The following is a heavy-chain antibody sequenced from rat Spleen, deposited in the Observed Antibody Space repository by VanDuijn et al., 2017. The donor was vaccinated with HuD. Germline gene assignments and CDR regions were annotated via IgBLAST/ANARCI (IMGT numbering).Heavy chain of an antibody. Sequence: EVQLVESDGGLVQPGRSLKLSCVASGFTFNDCYMAWVRQAPTKGLEWVASISSGGGGIYYLDSVKGRFTISRDNAESTLYLQMNSLRSEDTATYYCARPAMGITTNYFDYWGQGVMVTVSS. V-gene: IGHV5-25*01. CDR3: ARPAMGITTNYFDY. CDR2: ISSGGGGI. CDR1: GFTFNDCY. J-gene: IGHJ2*01. D-gene: IGHD1-9*01.